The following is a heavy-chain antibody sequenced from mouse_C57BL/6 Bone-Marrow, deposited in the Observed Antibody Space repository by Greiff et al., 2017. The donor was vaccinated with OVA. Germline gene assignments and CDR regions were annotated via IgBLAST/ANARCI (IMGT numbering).Heavy chain of an antibody. CDR1: GYTFTDYY. CDR3: ARSKMHYLSY. Sequence: QVQLQQSGAELVKPGASVKISCKASGYTFTDYYINWVKQRPGQGLEWIGKIGPGSGNTYYNEKFKGKATLTADKSSSTAYMELRSLTSEDSAVYFCARSKMHYLSYWGQGTTLTVSS. J-gene: IGHJ2*01. V-gene: IGHV1-77*01. CDR2: IGPGSGNT. D-gene: IGHD1-2*01.